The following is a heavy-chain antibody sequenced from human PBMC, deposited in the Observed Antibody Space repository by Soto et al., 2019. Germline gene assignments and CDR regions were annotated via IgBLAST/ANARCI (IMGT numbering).Heavy chain of an antibody. CDR2: INPTGGST. CDR1: GYIFINYY. CDR3: ARHLAVGDL. Sequence: QVHLVQSGAEVKKPGASVKVSCKASGYIFINYYIHWVRQAPGHGLEWMAIINPTGGSTNYAQKSQGRVTLTMDTSTSTVYMELSSLTSEDTAMYYCARHLAVGDLWGQGTLVTVSS. D-gene: IGHD2-21*01. V-gene: IGHV1-46*01. J-gene: IGHJ4*02.